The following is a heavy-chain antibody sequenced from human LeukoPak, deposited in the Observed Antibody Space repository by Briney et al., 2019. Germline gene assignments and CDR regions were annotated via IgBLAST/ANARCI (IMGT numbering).Heavy chain of an antibody. CDR1: GGSFSGYY. CDR2: INHSGST. J-gene: IGHJ5*02. Sequence: SETLSLTCAVYGGSFSGYYWSWIRQPPGKGLEWIGEINHSGSTNYNPSLKSRVTISVDTSKNQFSLKLSSVTAADTAVYYCARTNLGGGIAAAGTGNWFDHWGQGTLVTVSS. CDR3: ARTNLGGGIAAAGTGNWFDH. V-gene: IGHV4-34*01. D-gene: IGHD6-13*01.